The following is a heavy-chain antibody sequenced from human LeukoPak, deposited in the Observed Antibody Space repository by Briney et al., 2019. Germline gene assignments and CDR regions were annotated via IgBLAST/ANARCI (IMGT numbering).Heavy chain of an antibody. CDR3: ARSEGVPGGSGSYYYDYYGMDV. CDR1: GYSFTGYF. V-gene: IGHV1-2*02. D-gene: IGHD3-10*01. Sequence: ASVKVSCKASGYSFTGYFMHWVRQAPGQGLEWMGWINPNSGGTVYGQKFQGRVTMTRGTSISTAYMDLSRLTSDDTAVYYCARSEGVPGGSGSYYYDYYGMDVWGQGTTVTVSS. CDR2: INPNSGGT. J-gene: IGHJ6*02.